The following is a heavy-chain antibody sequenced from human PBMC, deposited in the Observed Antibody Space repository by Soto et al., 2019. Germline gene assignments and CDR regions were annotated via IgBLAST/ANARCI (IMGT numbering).Heavy chain of an antibody. CDR1: VHTFINFF. V-gene: IGHV1-46*01. Sequence: AAVKVSCKAPVHTFINFFIHCVRQAPGHGLGWVGIINRSGGATTCPQKYQGRVTMTRDTSTSTVYVDVSSLRFDDTAVYYCATSHCSGGSCYLGAFDIWGQGTMVTVSS. J-gene: IGHJ3*02. D-gene: IGHD2-15*01. CDR3: ATSHCSGGSCYLGAFDI. CDR2: INRSGGAT.